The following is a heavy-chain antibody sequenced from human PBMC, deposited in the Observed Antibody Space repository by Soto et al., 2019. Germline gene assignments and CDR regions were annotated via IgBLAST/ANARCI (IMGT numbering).Heavy chain of an antibody. CDR2: IIPILGIA. Sequence: QVQLVQSGAEVKKPGSSVKVSCKASGGTFSSYTISWVRQAPGQGLEWMGRIIPILGIANYAQKFQGRVTITADKATSTAYMELSSLRSEDTAVYYCAKGRTGTTGTLFDYWGQGTLVTVSS. J-gene: IGHJ4*02. V-gene: IGHV1-69*02. CDR3: AKGRTGTTGTLFDY. CDR1: GGTFSSYT. D-gene: IGHD1-1*01.